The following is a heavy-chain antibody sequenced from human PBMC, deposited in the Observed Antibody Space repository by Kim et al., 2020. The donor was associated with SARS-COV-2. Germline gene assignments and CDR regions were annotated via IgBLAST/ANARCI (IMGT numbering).Heavy chain of an antibody. CDR2: INPSGGST. CDR3: ARSCRHNPSPPGVWFDP. V-gene: IGHV1-46*01. J-gene: IGHJ5*02. CDR1: GYTFTSYY. D-gene: IGHD3-10*01. Sequence: ASVKVSCKASGYTFTSYYMHWVRQAPGQGLEWMGIINPSGGSTSYAQKFQGRVTMTRDTSTSTVYMELSSLRSEDTAVYYCARSCRHNPSPPGVWFDPWGQGTLVTVSS.